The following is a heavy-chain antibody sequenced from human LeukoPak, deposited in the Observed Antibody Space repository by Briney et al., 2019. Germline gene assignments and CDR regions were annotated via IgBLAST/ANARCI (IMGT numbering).Heavy chain of an antibody. Sequence: SQTLSLTCTVSGGSLISGDYYWSWIRQPPGKGLECIMYIYYNGSTYYNPSLTSRVTISVDTSKNQFSLKLSSVTAADTAVYYCARNKYSSSWSSDYWGQGTLVTVSS. CDR3: ARNKYSSSWSSDY. V-gene: IGHV4-30-4*01. J-gene: IGHJ4*02. CDR1: GGSLISGDYY. CDR2: IYYNGST. D-gene: IGHD6-13*01.